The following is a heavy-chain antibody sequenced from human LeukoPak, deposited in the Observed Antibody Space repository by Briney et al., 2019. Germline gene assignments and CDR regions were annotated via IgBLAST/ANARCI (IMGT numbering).Heavy chain of an antibody. J-gene: IGHJ4*02. Sequence: PGGSLRLPCAASGFTFSNYWMHWVRQAPGKGLVWVSRINTDGGSTTYADSVKGRFTISRDNAKNSLYLQMNSLRAEDTAVYYCAGESGTTRYWGQGTLVTVSS. CDR3: AGESGTTRY. V-gene: IGHV3-74*01. D-gene: IGHD1-14*01. CDR1: GFTFSNYW. CDR2: INTDGGST.